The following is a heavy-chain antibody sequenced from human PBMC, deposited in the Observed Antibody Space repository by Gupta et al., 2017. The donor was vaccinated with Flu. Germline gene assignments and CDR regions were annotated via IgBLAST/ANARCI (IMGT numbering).Heavy chain of an antibody. J-gene: IGHJ3*02. CDR3: ARVPSSLDAFEI. Sequence: WIRQYPGKGLEWIGYIYYSGSTYQNPSLTSRATLSVDTSRNQFSLELSSVTAADTAVYYCARVPSSLDAFEIWGQGTMVTVSS. V-gene: IGHV4-31*02. CDR2: IYYSGST.